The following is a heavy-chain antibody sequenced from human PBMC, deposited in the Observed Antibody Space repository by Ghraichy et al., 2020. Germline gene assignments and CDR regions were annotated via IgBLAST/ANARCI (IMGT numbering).Heavy chain of an antibody. CDR2: IYSGGTT. D-gene: IGHD3-10*01. CDR3: ARGLGIAGSVYFDF. CDR1: DFSVTMAY. Sequence: GGSLRLSCEASDFSVTMAYMNWVRQAPGKGLEWVSVIYSGGTTFYADSVKGRFTIYRDNSKNTVILQMNNLRVDDTAVYYCARGLGIAGSVYFDFWGQGTLVTVSS. J-gene: IGHJ4*02. V-gene: IGHV3-53*01.